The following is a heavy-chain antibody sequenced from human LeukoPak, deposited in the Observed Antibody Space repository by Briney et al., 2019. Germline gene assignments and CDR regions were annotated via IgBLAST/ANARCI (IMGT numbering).Heavy chain of an antibody. CDR1: GGSIRSSYYY. J-gene: IGHJ5*02. Sequence: SETLSLTCTVFGGSIRSSYYYWGWIRQPPGKGLEWIGEINHSGSTNYNPSLKSRVTISVDTSKNQFSLKLSSVTAADTAVYYCARTNGSNWFDPWGQGTLVTVSS. CDR3: ARTNGSNWFDP. D-gene: IGHD3-10*01. CDR2: INHSGST. V-gene: IGHV4-39*07.